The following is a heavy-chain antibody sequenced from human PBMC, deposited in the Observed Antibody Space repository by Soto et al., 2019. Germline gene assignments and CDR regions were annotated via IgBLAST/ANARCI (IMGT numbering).Heavy chain of an antibody. J-gene: IGHJ4*02. CDR3: ARQIYDSDTGPNFQYYFDS. Sequence: GESLKISCTGSGYSFAGYWITWVRQKRGKGLEWMGRIDPSDSQTYYSPSFRGHVTISATKSITTVFLQWSSLRASDTAMYYCARQIYDSDTGPNFQYYFDSWGQGTPVTVSS. V-gene: IGHV5-10-1*01. CDR1: GYSFAGYW. D-gene: IGHD3-22*01. CDR2: IDPSDSQT.